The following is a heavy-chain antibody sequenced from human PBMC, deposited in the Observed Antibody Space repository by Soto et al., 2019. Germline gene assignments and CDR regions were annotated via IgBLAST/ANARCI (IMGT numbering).Heavy chain of an antibody. CDR2: ITGSGVTT. D-gene: IGHD1-26*01. CDR1: GFTFSNYA. J-gene: IGHJ4*02. Sequence: GGSLRLSCAASGFTFSNYAMTWVRQAPGKGLEWVSLITGSGVTTYYADSVKGRFTISRDSSKYTVYLQMNSLRADDTAIYYCAKESKNGLGDSDYWGQGTLVTVSS. CDR3: AKESKNGLGDSDY. V-gene: IGHV3-23*01.